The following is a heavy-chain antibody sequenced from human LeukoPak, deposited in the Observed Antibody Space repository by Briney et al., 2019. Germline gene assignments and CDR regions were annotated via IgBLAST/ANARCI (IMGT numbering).Heavy chain of an antibody. D-gene: IGHD4-17*01. J-gene: IGHJ4*02. CDR3: ASNTGLDYGDSNFDY. CDR2: IYYSGST. V-gene: IGHV4-39*01. Sequence: SETLSLTCTVSSGSISSSSYYWGWIRQPPGKGLEWIGSIYYSGSTYYNPSLKGRVTVSIDTSKNQFSLKLSSVTAADTAVYYCASNTGLDYGDSNFDYWGQGTLVTVSS. CDR1: SGSISSSSYY.